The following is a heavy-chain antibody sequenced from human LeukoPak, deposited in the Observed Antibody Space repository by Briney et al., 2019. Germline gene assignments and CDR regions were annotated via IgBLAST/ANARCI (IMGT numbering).Heavy chain of an antibody. J-gene: IGHJ4*02. CDR2: INRNGGST. CDR1: GYTFSRYF. Sequence: AASVRLSCTASGYTFSRYFLSWVRQAPGQGLEWISGINRNGGSTLYAHTFKGRFTITTDTSKNTAYLQMNSLTAEDTAVYYSAKKSGYGYKKEIDYWGQGTLVTASS. D-gene: IGHD5-18*01. V-gene: IGHV3-23*01. CDR3: AKKSGYGYKKEIDY.